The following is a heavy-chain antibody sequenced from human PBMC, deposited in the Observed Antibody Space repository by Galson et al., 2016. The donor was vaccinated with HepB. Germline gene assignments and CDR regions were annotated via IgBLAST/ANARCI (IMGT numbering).Heavy chain of an antibody. J-gene: IGHJ4*02. CDR2: ISNNWGST. V-gene: IGHV3-64D*06. CDR1: GFTFSSYA. D-gene: IGHD3-10*01. Sequence: SLRLSCAASGFTFSSYAMHWVRQAPGKGLEYVSAISNNWGSTYYADSVKGRFTIARDNSTNTLYLRMSSLRAEDTAVYYCVKAGAVLQWFGELPSGDYFDYWGQGTLVTVSS. CDR3: VKAGAVLQWFGELPSGDYFDY.